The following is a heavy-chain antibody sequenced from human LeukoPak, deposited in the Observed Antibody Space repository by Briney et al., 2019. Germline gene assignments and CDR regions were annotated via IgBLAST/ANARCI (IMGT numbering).Heavy chain of an antibody. Sequence: ASVKVSCKASGGTFSSYAISWVRQAPGQGLEWMGGIIPIFGTANYAQKFQGRVTITADESTSTAYMELSSLRSEDTAVYYCARNARGSVLRYFDWFKYYYYYMDVWGKGTTVTISS. D-gene: IGHD3-9*01. V-gene: IGHV1-69*13. CDR3: ARNARGSVLRYFDWFKYYYYYMDV. CDR2: IIPIFGTA. CDR1: GGTFSSYA. J-gene: IGHJ6*03.